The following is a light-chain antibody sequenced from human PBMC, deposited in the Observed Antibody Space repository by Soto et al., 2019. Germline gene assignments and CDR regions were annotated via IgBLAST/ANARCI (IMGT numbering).Light chain of an antibody. CDR3: QQSYSTPRT. Sequence: DIQMTQSPSSLSASVGDRVTITCRASQSISTYLNWYQQKVGKAPKLLIYAASSLQRGVPSSFSGSGSGTDFPLTISSLQPEDFATYYCQQSYSTPRTFGQETKLEIK. CDR1: QSISTY. J-gene: IGKJ2*02. V-gene: IGKV1-39*01. CDR2: AAS.